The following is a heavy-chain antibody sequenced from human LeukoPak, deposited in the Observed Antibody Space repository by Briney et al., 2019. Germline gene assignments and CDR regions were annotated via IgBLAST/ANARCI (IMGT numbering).Heavy chain of an antibody. CDR1: GYTPTSYD. V-gene: IGHV1-8*01. Sequence: ASVKVSCKASGYTPTSYDINWVRQATGQGLEWMGWMNPNSGDTGYAQSFQGRLNMTRNTSKSTAYMELSSLRSEDTAVYYCARARGYNYGYVDYWGQGTLVTASS. J-gene: IGHJ4*02. D-gene: IGHD5-18*01. CDR2: MNPNSGDT. CDR3: ARARGYNYGYVDY.